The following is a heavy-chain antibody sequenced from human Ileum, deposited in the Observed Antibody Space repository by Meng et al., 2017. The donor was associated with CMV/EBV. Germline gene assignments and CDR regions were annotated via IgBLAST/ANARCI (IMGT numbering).Heavy chain of an antibody. D-gene: IGHD4-17*01. J-gene: IGHJ4*02. CDR2: INAGGST. CDR3: AREENTVNQFEY. CDR1: GGSNSTYC. Sequence: EPGPGLGQPSETLSLTCAFSGGSNSTYCWTWVRPPAGKGLEWIGRINAGGSTNDNPSLKSRVTMSVDTSKNQFSLKVTSVTAADTAVYYCAREENTVNQFEYWGQGTLVTVSS. V-gene: IGHV4-4*07.